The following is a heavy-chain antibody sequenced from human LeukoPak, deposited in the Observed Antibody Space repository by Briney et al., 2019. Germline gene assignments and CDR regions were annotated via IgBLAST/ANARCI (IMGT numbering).Heavy chain of an antibody. CDR1: GFSFSSYE. CDR3: AREYYDILTGHTGSDAFDI. V-gene: IGHV3-48*03. CDR2: ISSSGGTR. J-gene: IGHJ3*02. D-gene: IGHD3-9*01. Sequence: GGSLRLSCAGPGFSFSSYEMKWVRQAPGKGLEWVSYISSSGGTRYYADSVKGRFTMSRDNAKNSLYLQMNSLRAEDTAVYYCAREYYDILTGHTGSDAFDIWGQGTMVTVSS.